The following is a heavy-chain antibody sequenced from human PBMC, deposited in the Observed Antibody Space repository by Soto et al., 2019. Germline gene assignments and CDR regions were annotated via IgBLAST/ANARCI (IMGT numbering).Heavy chain of an antibody. CDR3: ARCPTVERSTWRLIFDY. D-gene: IGHD1-26*01. V-gene: IGHV3-66*01. J-gene: IGHJ4*02. CDR1: GFTVSNNY. CDR2: IYSRGDT. Sequence: GGSLSLSCAASGFTVSNNYMSWVRQAPGQGLEWVSVIYSRGDTYYADSVKGRFTISRDSSKNTLYLQMNSLRAEDTATYYCARCPTVERSTWRLIFDYWGQGTLVSVSS.